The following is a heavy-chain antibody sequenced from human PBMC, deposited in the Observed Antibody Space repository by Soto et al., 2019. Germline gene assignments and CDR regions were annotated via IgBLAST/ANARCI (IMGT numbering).Heavy chain of an antibody. J-gene: IGHJ6*02. D-gene: IGHD3-16*01. V-gene: IGHV5-10-1*01. CDR3: ASRKMATISLSVGGENYGMDV. Sequence: PGESLKISCKGSGYSFTSYWISWVRQMPGKGLEWMGRIDPSDSYTNYSPSFQGHVTISADKSISTAYLQWSSLKASDTAMYYCASRKMATISLSVGGENYGMDVWGQGTTVTVSS. CDR1: GYSFTSYW. CDR2: IDPSDSYT.